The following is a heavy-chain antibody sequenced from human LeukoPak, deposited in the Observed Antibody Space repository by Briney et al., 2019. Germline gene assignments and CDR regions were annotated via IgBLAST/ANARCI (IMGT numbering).Heavy chain of an antibody. Sequence: ASVKVSCKTSGCTFTTHGISWVRQAPGQGLEWMGWISTSKGDTNYAQKFKGRLTMATDRSTSTAYMELRSLSSDDTAVYYRAGDWPTVITDYWGQGTLVTVSS. CDR2: ISTSKGDT. V-gene: IGHV1-18*01. D-gene: IGHD4-11*01. CDR1: GCTFTTHG. J-gene: IGHJ4*02. CDR3: AGDWPTVITDY.